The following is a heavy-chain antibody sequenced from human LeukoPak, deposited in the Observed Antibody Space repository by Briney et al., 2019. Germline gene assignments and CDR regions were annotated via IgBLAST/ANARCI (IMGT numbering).Heavy chain of an antibody. J-gene: IGHJ4*02. CDR3: AKDGWFGELSHSYFDY. Sequence: GGSLRLSCAASGFTFSSYGMHWVRQAPGKGLEWVAVISYDGSNKYYADPVKGRFTISRDNSKNTLYLQMNSLRAEDTAVYYCAKDGWFGELSHSYFDYWGQGTLVTASS. CDR1: GFTFSSYG. D-gene: IGHD3-10*01. CDR2: ISYDGSNK. V-gene: IGHV3-30*18.